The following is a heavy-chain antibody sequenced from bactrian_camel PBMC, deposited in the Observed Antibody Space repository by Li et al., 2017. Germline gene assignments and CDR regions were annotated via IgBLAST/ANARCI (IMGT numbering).Heavy chain of an antibody. D-gene: IGHD6*01. CDR3: AAARYKPYGGLLNLLEYQE. V-gene: IGHV3S55*01. CDR1: GHKYERPC. Sequence: HVQLVESGGGSVQAGGSLTLSCVMSGHKYERPCMAWFRRATPGLEYEGVAAACSDRTSTIADSVKGRFTISQDNAKNTLVLQMNSLEPADTAMYKCAAARYKPYGGLLNLLEYQEWGQGTQVTVS. CDR2: ACSDRTS. J-gene: IGHJ4*01.